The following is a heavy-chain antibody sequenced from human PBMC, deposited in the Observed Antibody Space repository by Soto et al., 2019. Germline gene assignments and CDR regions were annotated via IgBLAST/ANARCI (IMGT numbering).Heavy chain of an antibody. V-gene: IGHV3-23*01. D-gene: IGHD3-16*02. J-gene: IGHJ6*03. CDR1: GFTFSSYA. CDR2: ISGSGGST. CDR3: AKDFQFGGVIVMGYYMDV. Sequence: GGSLRLSCAASGFTFSSYAMSWVRQAPGKGLEWVSAISGSGGSTYYADSVKGRFTISRDNSKNTLYLQMNSLRAEDTAVYYIAKDFQFGGVIVMGYYMDVWGKGTTVTVSS.